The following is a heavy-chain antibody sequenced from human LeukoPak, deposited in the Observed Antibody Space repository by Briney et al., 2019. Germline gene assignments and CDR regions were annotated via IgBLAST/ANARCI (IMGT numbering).Heavy chain of an antibody. CDR3: AKVLDDYIWGSHRYFDY. Sequence: GGSLRLFCAASGFTFSSYAMSWDRQAPGKGLEWVSAISGSGGSTYYADSVKGRFTISRDNSKNTLFLQMNSLRAEDTAVYYCAKVLDDYIWGSHRYFDYWGQGTLVTVSS. CDR2: ISGSGGST. D-gene: IGHD3-16*02. CDR1: GFTFSSYA. J-gene: IGHJ4*02. V-gene: IGHV3-23*01.